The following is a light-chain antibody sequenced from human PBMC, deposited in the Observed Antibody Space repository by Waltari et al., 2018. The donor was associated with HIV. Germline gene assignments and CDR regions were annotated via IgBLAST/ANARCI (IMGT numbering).Light chain of an antibody. CDR1: SSDVGGYNY. V-gene: IGLV2-14*01. Sequence: QSALTQPDSVSGSPGQSITISCTGTSSDVGGYNYVSWYQQHPGKAPKLMIYEVSNRPSGVSNRFSGSKSGNTASLTISGLQAEDEAEYYCSSYTSSSTLGVLFGGGTKLTVL. J-gene: IGLJ2*01. CDR2: EVS. CDR3: SSYTSSSTLGVL.